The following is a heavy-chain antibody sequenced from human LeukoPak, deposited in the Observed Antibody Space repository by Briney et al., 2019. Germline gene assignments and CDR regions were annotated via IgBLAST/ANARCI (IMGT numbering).Heavy chain of an antibody. CDR3: AKDGGLWVSGHWGDS. V-gene: IGHV3-23*01. D-gene: IGHD7-27*01. J-gene: IGHJ4*02. Sequence: GGSLRLSCAASGFTFSSYTMSWVRQAPGKGLEWVSTITTSDGNTYYADSVKGRFTVSRDNSKNTLFLQMNSLRAEDTAVYYCAKDGGLWVSGHWGDSWGRGTLVTVSS. CDR2: ITTSDGNT. CDR1: GFTFSSYT.